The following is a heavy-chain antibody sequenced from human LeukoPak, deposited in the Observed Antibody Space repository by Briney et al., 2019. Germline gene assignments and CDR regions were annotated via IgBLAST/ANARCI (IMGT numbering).Heavy chain of an antibody. D-gene: IGHD2-8*02. CDR2: IFPSGGEI. CDR3: ATYRQVLLPFES. Sequence: GGSLRLSCAASGFTFSTFAVIWVRQPPGKGLEWVSSIFPSGGEIHYADSVRGRFTISRDNSKSTRSLQMNSMRAEDTAIYYCATYRQVLLPFESWGQGTLVTVSS. V-gene: IGHV3-23*01. J-gene: IGHJ4*02. CDR1: GFTFSTFA.